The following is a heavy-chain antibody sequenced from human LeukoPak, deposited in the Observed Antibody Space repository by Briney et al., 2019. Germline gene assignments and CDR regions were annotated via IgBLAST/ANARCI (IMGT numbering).Heavy chain of an antibody. CDR1: GWSLGRYY. CDR3: ARGSGSLFDY. Sequence: PSEALSVTRPVSGWSLGRYYWSWMRPPPGRGLEWIGHMYYSGSTNYNLSLKSRVTISLETSKNQFSLKLTSATAADTDVYYCARGSGSLFDYWGQGPLATVTS. J-gene: IGHJ4*02. CDR2: MYYSGST. V-gene: IGHV4-59*08. D-gene: IGHD1-26*01.